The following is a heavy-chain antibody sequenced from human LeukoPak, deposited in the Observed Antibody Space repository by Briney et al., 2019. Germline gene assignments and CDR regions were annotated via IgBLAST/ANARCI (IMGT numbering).Heavy chain of an antibody. D-gene: IGHD1-7*01. CDR2: IYHSGNT. CDR3: ARDPPAGTSPYYMDV. CDR1: GYSISSGYY. V-gene: IGHV4-38-2*02. J-gene: IGHJ6*03. Sequence: SETLSLTCTVSGYSISSGYYWDWIRQPPGKGLEWIGSIYHSGNTYYNPSLKSRVTISVDTSKNQFSLKVNSVTAADTAVYYCARDPPAGTSPYYMDVWGKGTTVTVSS.